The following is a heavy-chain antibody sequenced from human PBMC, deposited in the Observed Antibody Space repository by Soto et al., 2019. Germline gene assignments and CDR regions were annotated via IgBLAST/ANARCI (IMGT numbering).Heavy chain of an antibody. CDR2: ISARGGSS. Sequence: DVQLLESGGGLVQPGGSLRLSCAASGFSFSSYSMVWVRQAPGKGLEWVAVISARGGSSYFADSVKGRFTLSRDNSKNVLSLEMSSMRDEDTAIYFCAKGSIESSASVDNWGQGTRVVVSS. CDR1: GFSFSSYS. D-gene: IGHD1-26*01. CDR3: AKGSIESSASVDN. V-gene: IGHV3-23*01. J-gene: IGHJ4*02.